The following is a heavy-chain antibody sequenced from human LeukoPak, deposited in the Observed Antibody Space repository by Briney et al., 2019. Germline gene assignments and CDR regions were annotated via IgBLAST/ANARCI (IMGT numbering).Heavy chain of an antibody. CDR2: IKQDGSEK. Sequence: GGSLRLSCAASGFTFSSYWMSWVRQAPGKGLEWVANIKQDGSEKYYVDSVKGRFTISRDNAKNSLYLRMNSLRAEDTAVYYCAKLTRNPHDYGDDDFDYWGQGTLVTVSS. V-gene: IGHV3-7*03. CDR3: AKLTRNPHDYGDDDFDY. D-gene: IGHD4-17*01. CDR1: GFTFSSYW. J-gene: IGHJ4*02.